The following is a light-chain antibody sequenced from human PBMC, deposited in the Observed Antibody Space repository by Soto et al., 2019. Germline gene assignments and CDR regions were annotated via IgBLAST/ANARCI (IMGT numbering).Light chain of an antibody. V-gene: IGLV1-51*02. Sequence: QSVLTQPPSVSAAPGQKVTISCSGTSSNIGNNYVSWYQHFPGTAPKLLIYEDNKRPSEVPDRFSGSKSGTSASLAISGLQSEDEAEYDCAAWDDSLNGYVFGTGTKATVL. J-gene: IGLJ1*01. CDR3: AAWDDSLNGYV. CDR1: SSNIGNNY. CDR2: EDN.